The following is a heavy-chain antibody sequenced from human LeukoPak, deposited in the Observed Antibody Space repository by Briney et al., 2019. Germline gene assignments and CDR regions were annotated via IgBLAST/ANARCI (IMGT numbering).Heavy chain of an antibody. J-gene: IGHJ3*02. CDR3: ARPFEEMVRGVIITVQAFDI. CDR2: INPSGGST. D-gene: IGHD3-10*01. V-gene: IGHV1-46*01. Sequence: ASVKVSCKASGYTFTSYYMHWVRQAPGQGLEWMGIINPSGGSTSYAQKFQGRVTMTRDTSTSTVYMELSSLRSEDTAVYYCARPFEEMVRGVIITVQAFDIWGQGTMVTVSS. CDR1: GYTFTSYY.